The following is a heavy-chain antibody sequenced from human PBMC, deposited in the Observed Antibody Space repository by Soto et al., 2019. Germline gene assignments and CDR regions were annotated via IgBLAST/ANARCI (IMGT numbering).Heavy chain of an antibody. Sequence: GASVKVAYKASGDRFSNYDISWVRQAPGQGLEWMAGIIPIFGTANYAQKFQGRVTITADESTSTAYMELSSLRSEDTAMYYCARSMTAAGHNWFDPWGQGTLVTVSS. V-gene: IGHV1-69*13. CDR2: IIPIFGTA. CDR3: ARSMTAAGHNWFDP. D-gene: IGHD6-13*01. J-gene: IGHJ5*02. CDR1: GDRFSNYD.